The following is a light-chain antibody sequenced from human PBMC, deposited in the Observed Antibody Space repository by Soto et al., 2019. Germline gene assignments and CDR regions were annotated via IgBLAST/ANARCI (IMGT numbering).Light chain of an antibody. CDR3: SSYAGTNNLYV. J-gene: IGLJ1*01. V-gene: IGLV2-8*01. CDR1: SSDGGGYDY. Sequence: QSVLTQPPSASGSRGQSVTISCTGTSSDGGGYDYVSWYQQHPGKAPKLIIYEVTKRPSGVPDRFSGSKSGNTASLTVSGLQAEDEADYYCSSYAGTNNLYVFGTGTKGTVL. CDR2: EVT.